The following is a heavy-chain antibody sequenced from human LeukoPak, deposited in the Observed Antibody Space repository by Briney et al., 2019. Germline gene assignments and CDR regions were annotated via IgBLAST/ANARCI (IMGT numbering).Heavy chain of an antibody. CDR3: AKRGDYYSYYYVMEV. Sequence: PGGSPRLSCAASGYSFNAYAMSWVRQAPGKGLEWVSSITGDGNTIIYADSVKGRFTISRDYSKNTLYLQMNSLRVEDTAIYYRAKRGDYYSYYYVMEVWGQGTPVTVSS. D-gene: IGHD2-21*02. CDR1: GYSFNAYA. J-gene: IGHJ6*02. V-gene: IGHV3-23*01. CDR2: ITGDGNTI.